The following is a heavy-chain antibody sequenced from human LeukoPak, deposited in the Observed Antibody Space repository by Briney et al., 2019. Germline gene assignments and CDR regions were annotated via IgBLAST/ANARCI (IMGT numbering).Heavy chain of an antibody. V-gene: IGHV3-23*01. Sequence: GGSLRLSCAASGFNFGSYAMSWVRQAPGKGLEWVSAISGSGGSAYYADSVKGRFTISRDNSKNTLYLQMSSLRAEDTAVYYCAKAASSGWDAFDIWGQGTMVTVSS. CDR1: GFNFGSYA. CDR2: ISGSGGSA. J-gene: IGHJ3*02. CDR3: AKAASSGWDAFDI. D-gene: IGHD6-19*01.